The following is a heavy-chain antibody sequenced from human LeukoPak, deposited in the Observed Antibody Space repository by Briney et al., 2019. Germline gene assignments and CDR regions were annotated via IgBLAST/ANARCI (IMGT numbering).Heavy chain of an antibody. J-gene: IGHJ5*02. D-gene: IGHD2-2*01. CDR3: ARGYCSSTSCSRFDP. CDR2: IYYSGST. Sequence: SETLSLTCTVSGGSISSSSYYWGWFRQPPGKGLEWIGSIYYSGSTYSTPSLKGRVTISVDTSKNQFSLKLSSVTAADTAVYYCARGYCSSTSCSRFDPWGQGTLVTVSS. V-gene: IGHV4-39*07. CDR1: GGSISSSSYY.